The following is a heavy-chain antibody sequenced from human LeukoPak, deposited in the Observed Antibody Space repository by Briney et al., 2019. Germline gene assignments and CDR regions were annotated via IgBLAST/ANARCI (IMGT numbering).Heavy chain of an antibody. Sequence: GGSLRLSCAASGLTFSSYWMSWVRQAPGKGLEWVANINQDGSEKYFVDSVKGRFTISRDNAKNSLYLQMNSLRAEDTAVYYCIRLFHFDYWGQGTLVTVSS. CDR2: INQDGSEK. CDR3: IRLFHFDY. D-gene: IGHD4-17*01. V-gene: IGHV3-7*01. J-gene: IGHJ4*02. CDR1: GLTFSSYW.